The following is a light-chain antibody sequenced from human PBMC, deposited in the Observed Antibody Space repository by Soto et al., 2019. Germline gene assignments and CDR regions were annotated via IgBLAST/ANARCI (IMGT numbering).Light chain of an antibody. J-gene: IGKJ1*01. Sequence: EIVLTQSPGTLSGYPLERATLSCRASQSVSSSSLAWYQQKRGQAPRLLIYGASSRATGIPDRFSGSGSGTDFTLTISRLEPEDFAVYFCQQYGTSPWTFGQGTKVDIK. CDR3: QQYGTSPWT. CDR2: GAS. V-gene: IGKV3-20*01. CDR1: QSVSSSS.